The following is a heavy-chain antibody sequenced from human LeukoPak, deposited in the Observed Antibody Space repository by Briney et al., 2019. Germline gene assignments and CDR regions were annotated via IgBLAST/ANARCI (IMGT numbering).Heavy chain of an antibody. CDR3: ARVRKYQLLVYYFDY. CDR2: IYTSGST. CDR1: GGSISGDY. J-gene: IGHJ4*02. Sequence: SETLSLTCTVSGGSISGDYWSWIRQPAGTGLEWIGRIYTSGSTYYNPSLKSRVTISVDTSKNHFSLKLSSVTAADTAVYYCARVRKYQLLVYYFDYWGQGTLVTVSS. V-gene: IGHV4-4*07. D-gene: IGHD2-2*01.